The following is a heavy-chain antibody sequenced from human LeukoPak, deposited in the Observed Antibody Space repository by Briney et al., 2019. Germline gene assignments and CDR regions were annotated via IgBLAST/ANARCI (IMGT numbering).Heavy chain of an antibody. CDR1: GGSFRGYY. J-gene: IGHJ1*01. D-gene: IGHD3-3*01. V-gene: IGHV4-34*01. Sequence: SEALSLPFVFYGGSFRGYYWSWIRPPPEKGVGWIVQIHPSGSTNYNPSLKSRVPISVDTSKHQFSLKLSSVTAADTAVYFCSRGSDTYKSGLDWGQGPLLPVPS. CDR3: SRGSDTYKSGLD. CDR2: IHPSGST.